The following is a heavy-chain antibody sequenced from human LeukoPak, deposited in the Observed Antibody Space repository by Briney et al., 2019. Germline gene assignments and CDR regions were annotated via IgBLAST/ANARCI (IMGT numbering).Heavy chain of an antibody. Sequence: GGSLRLSCAASGFTFSSYWMHWVRQAPGKGLVWVSRINSDGSSTSYADSVKGRFTISRDNAKNSLYLQMNSLRAEDTAVYYCATARPWGVYYFDYWGQGTLVTVSS. CDR1: GFTFSSYW. V-gene: IGHV3-74*01. CDR2: INSDGSST. CDR3: ATARPWGVYYFDY. D-gene: IGHD3-16*01. J-gene: IGHJ4*02.